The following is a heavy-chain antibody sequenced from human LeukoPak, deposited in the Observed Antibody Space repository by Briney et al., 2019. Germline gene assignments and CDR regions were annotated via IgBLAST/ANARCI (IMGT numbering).Heavy chain of an antibody. V-gene: IGHV4-59*02. CDR3: ARVFDSGSQAYFYYMDV. CDR2: IYSSGST. Sequence: SETLSLTCNVSGGSVRGYYWSLIRQPPGKGLEWIGYIYSSGSTNYNPSLKSRVTMSVDTSKNQFSLKVSSVTAADTAVYYCARVFDSGSQAYFYYMDVWGKGTTVTISS. J-gene: IGHJ6*03. CDR1: GGSVRGYY. D-gene: IGHD3-10*01.